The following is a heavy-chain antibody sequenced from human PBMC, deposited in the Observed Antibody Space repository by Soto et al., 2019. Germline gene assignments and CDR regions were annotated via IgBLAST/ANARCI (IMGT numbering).Heavy chain of an antibody. Sequence: SETLSLTCTVYGGSISSYYWSWIRQPPGKGLEWIGYIYYSGSTNYNPSLKSRVTISVDTSKNQFSLKLSSVTAADTAVYYCARELGLRVVAATRWFDPWGQGTLVTVSS. J-gene: IGHJ5*02. CDR1: GGSISSYY. CDR2: IYYSGST. CDR3: ARELGLRVVAATRWFDP. V-gene: IGHV4-59*01. D-gene: IGHD2-15*01.